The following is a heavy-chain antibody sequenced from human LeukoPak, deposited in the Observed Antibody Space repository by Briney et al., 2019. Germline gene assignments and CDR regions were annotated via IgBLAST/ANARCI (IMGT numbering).Heavy chain of an antibody. CDR2: ITAYNDNT. J-gene: IGHJ4*02. CDR1: GYTFTSYG. Sequence: ASVKVSCKASGYTFTSYGISWVRQAPGQGLEWMGWITAYNDNTNYAQKLQGRVTMTTDTSTSTAYMELRSLRSDDTAVYYCARSLLWFGEPSHIDYWGQGTLVTASS. V-gene: IGHV1-18*01. CDR3: ARSLLWFGEPSHIDY. D-gene: IGHD3-10*01.